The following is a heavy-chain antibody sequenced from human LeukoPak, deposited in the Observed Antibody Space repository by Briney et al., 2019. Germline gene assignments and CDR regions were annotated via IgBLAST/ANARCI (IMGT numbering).Heavy chain of an antibody. CDR2: IHYTWNA. CDR1: GGSIGSYH. J-gene: IGHJ6*02. V-gene: IGHV4-59*01. CDR3: ARVASKGGMGV. Sequence: SETLSLTCSVSGGSIGSYHWSWIRQTPGKGLEWIGHIHYTWNAKYNPSLKSRVTISLDRSNNQFSLRLSSVTAADSAVHFCARVASKGGMGVWGQGTTVTVS. D-gene: IGHD5/OR15-5a*01.